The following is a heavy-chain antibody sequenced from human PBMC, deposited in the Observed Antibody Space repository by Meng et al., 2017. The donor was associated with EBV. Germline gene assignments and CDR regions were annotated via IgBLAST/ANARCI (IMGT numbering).Heavy chain of an antibody. J-gene: IGHJ4*02. CDR2: ISPIFGTA. D-gene: IGHD6-13*01. V-gene: IGHV1-69*06. Sequence: QVELVQSGAEVKKTGSSVKVFCKASGGTLNSYAISWVRQAPGQGLEWMGGISPIFGTANYAQKFQGRVTITADKSTSTAYMELSSLRSEDTAVYYCARAEIAAAGRLDYWGQGTLVTVSS. CDR3: ARAEIAAAGRLDY. CDR1: GGTLNSYA.